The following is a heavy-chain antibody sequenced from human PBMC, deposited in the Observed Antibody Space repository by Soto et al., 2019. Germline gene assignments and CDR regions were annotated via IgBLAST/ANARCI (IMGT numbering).Heavy chain of an antibody. Sequence: QVQLQESGPGLVKPWGTLSLTCAVSGGSISGSSWWSWIRQSPGRGLEWIGEIYHDGRTNYNPSLKSRVSISVDTSKHQFSLEIYSVTASDTAIYYCARDPGRAVALDWGEGTLVTVSS. CDR1: GGSISGSSW. CDR2: IYHDGRT. D-gene: IGHD6-19*01. V-gene: IGHV4-4*02. CDR3: ARDPGRAVALD. J-gene: IGHJ4*02.